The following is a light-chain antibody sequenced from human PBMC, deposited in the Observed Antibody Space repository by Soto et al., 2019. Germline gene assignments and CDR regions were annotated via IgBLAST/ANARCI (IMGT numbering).Light chain of an antibody. J-gene: IGKJ4*01. CDR1: RTVNSQ. V-gene: IGKV3-20*01. CDR3: QQFET. Sequence: PGEIATLSCRASRTVNSQLAWYQQKPGQAPRLLIYDASNRATGIPDRFSGSGSGADFTLTINRLEPEDFAVYYCQQFETFGGGTKVDIK. CDR2: DAS.